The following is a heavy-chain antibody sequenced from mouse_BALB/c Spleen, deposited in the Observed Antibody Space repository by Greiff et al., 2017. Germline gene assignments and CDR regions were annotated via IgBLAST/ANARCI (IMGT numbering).Heavy chain of an antibody. CDR3: ARKHYYGSSVYAMDY. D-gene: IGHD1-1*01. CDR1: GFSLTSYC. CDR2: IWSGGST. Sequence: VQLQQSGPGLVQPSQSLSLTCTVSGFSLTSYCVHWVLQSPGKGLVWLGVIWSGGSTDYNAAFISRLSISKDNSKSQVFFKMNSLQADDTAIYYWARKHYYGSSVYAMDYWGQGTSVTVSA. V-gene: IGHV2-4-1*01. J-gene: IGHJ4*01.